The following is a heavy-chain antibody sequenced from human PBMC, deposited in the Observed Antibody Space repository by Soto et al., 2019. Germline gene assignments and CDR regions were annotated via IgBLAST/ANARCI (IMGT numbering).Heavy chain of an antibody. CDR3: AKDFADYYGSGIPGGYFDY. CDR2: ISYDGSNK. J-gene: IGHJ4*02. D-gene: IGHD3-10*01. CDR1: GFTFSSYG. Sequence: QVQLVESGGGVVQPGRSLRLSCAASGFTFSSYGMHWVRQAPGKGLEWVAVISYDGSNKYYADSVKGRFTISRGNSKNTLYLQMNSLRAEDTAVYYCAKDFADYYGSGIPGGYFDYWGQGTLVTVSS. V-gene: IGHV3-30*18.